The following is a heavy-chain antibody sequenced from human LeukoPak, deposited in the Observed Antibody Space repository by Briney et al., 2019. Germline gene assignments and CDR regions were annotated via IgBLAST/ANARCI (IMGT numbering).Heavy chain of an antibody. V-gene: IGHV3-21*01. J-gene: IGHJ4*02. CDR2: NSSSSSYI. Sequence: GGSLRLSCAASGFTFSSYSMNWVRQAPGKGLEWVSSNSSSSSYIYYADSVKGRFTISRDNAKNSLYLQMNSLRAEDTAVYYCARMIGGGLFDYWGQGTLVTLSS. D-gene: IGHD2-21*01. CDR3: ARMIGGGLFDY. CDR1: GFTFSSYS.